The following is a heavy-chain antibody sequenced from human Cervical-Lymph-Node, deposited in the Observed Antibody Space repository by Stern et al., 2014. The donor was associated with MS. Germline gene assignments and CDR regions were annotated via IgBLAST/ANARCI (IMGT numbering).Heavy chain of an antibody. CDR3: AKGEGDYGETYAFDL. Sequence: MQLVESGAEVMKPGSSVKVSCKPSGGLLNSYAFSWVRQAPGQGLQWMGRIIPIIGVPSYAQQFQGRLTIAENNSKTTGYKELGSLTSEDTSVYFCAKGEGDYGETYAFDLWGPGTMVSVSS. D-gene: IGHD4-17*01. J-gene: IGHJ3*01. CDR2: IIPIIGVP. CDR1: GGLLNSYA. V-gene: IGHV1-69*09.